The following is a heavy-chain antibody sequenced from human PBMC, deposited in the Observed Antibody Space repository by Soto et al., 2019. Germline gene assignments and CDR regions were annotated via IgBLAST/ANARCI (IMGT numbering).Heavy chain of an antibody. V-gene: IGHV3-23*01. J-gene: IGHJ4*02. D-gene: IGHD6-13*01. Sequence: PGGSLRRSCAASGFSFSSYAMNWVRQALGKGLEWVSGISDSGSNTDYADSVKGRFSISRDKSKNTLYLQMNILRAEDTAVYYCAKGPYSSSWYYFDYWGPGTLVTVSS. CDR1: GFSFSSYA. CDR2: ISDSGSNT. CDR3: AKGPYSSSWYYFDY.